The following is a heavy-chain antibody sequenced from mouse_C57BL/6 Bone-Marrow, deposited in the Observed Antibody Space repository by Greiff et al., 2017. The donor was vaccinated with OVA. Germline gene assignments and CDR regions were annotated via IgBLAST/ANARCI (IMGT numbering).Heavy chain of an antibody. CDR3: ARLDYYGSRKTWFAY. J-gene: IGHJ3*01. CDR1: GFTFSSYG. D-gene: IGHD1-1*01. Sequence: EVKLMESGGDLVKPGGSLKLSCAASGFTFSSYGMSWVRQTPDKRLEWVATISCGGSYIYYPDSVKGRFTISRDNAKNTLYLQMSSLKAEDTAMYYCARLDYYGSRKTWFAYWGQGTLVTVSA. V-gene: IGHV5-6*01. CDR2: ISCGGSYI.